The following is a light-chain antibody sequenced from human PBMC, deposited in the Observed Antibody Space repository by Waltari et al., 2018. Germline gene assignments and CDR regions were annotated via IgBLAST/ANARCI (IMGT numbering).Light chain of an antibody. V-gene: IGKV3-20*01. CDR2: HAS. CDR1: QSISKY. Sequence: EIMLTQSPGHLSWSPGVRDTLSCKASQSISKYLAWYQQKPGQAPRLLIYHASSRATGIPDRFSGSGSETDFSLTISRLEPEDFAVYYCQHYVRLPATFGQGTNVEIK. J-gene: IGKJ1*01. CDR3: QHYVRLPAT.